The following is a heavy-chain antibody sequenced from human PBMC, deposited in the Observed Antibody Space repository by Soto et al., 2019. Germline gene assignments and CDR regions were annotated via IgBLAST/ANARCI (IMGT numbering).Heavy chain of an antibody. J-gene: IGHJ6*02. Sequence: SETLSLTCTVSGGYISSISYYWGWIRQPPGKGLEWIGTIYYSGSTYYSPSLKSRVKISVDASKNQFSLNVSSGTAADTAVYYCARRRTSYGMDVWGQGTTVTVSS. CDR2: IYYSGST. V-gene: IGHV4-39*01. CDR1: GGYISSISYY. CDR3: ARRRTSYGMDV.